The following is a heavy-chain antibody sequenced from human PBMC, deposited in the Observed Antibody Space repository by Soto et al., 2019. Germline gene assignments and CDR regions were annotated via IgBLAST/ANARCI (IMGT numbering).Heavy chain of an antibody. CDR2: VYWDDDK. CDR1: GFSLSTSGAA. CDR3: HRQLVTFFGLVTQTDVWFDS. D-gene: IGHD3-3*01. J-gene: IGHJ5*01. Sequence: QITLKESGPTLVNPTQTLTLTCTFSGFSLSTSGAAVGWIRQPPGKALEWLALVYWDDDKRYSPSIKNRVTITKDTSKNQAVLTLTNAEPVDTATYCAHRQLVTFFGLVTQTDVWFDSWGQGTLVTVPS. V-gene: IGHV2-5*02.